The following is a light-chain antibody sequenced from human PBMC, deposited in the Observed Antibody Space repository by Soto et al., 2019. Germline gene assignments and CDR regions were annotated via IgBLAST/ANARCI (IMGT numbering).Light chain of an antibody. CDR1: SSDVGGYNY. Sequence: ALTQPASVSWSPGQSITISCTGTSSDVGGYNYVSWYQLHPGKAPKLIIYEVSHRPSGASNHFSGYKSGNTASLTISGLQAEDEADYYCSSYTSTSTPCVFGTGTKATVL. V-gene: IGLV2-14*01. CDR2: EVS. CDR3: SSYTSTSTPCV. J-gene: IGLJ1*01.